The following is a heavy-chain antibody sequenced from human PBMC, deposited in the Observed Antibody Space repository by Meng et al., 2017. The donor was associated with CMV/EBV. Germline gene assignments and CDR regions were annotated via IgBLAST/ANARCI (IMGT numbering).Heavy chain of an antibody. CDR3: ATLGLLFRPFDGYYGMDV. V-gene: IGHV1-69*05. CDR1: GGTFSSYA. J-gene: IGHJ6*02. D-gene: IGHD2-21*01. CDR2: IIPIFGTA. Sequence: SVKVSCKASGGTFSSYAISWVRQAPGQGLEWMGGIIPIFGTANYAQKFQGRVTITTDESASTAYMELSSLRSEDTAVYYCATLGLLFRPFDGYYGMDVWGQGTTVTVSS.